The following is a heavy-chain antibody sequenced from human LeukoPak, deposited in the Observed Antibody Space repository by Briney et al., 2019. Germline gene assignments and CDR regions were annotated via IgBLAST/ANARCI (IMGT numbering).Heavy chain of an antibody. Sequence: GGSLRLSCAASGFTVSSNYMSWVRQAPGKGLEWVSVIYSGGSTYYADSVKGRFTISRDNSKNTLYLQMNSLRAEDTAVYYCAREMRRSYFDYWGQGTLVTVSS. CDR3: AREMRRSYFDY. V-gene: IGHV3-66*01. CDR2: IYSGGST. CDR1: GFTVSSNY. J-gene: IGHJ4*02.